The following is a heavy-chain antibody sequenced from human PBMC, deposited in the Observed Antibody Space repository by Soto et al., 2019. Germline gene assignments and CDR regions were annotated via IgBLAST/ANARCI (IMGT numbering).Heavy chain of an antibody. Sequence: SETLSLTCTVSGGSISSGDYYWSWIRQPPGKGLEWIGYIYYSGSTYYNPSLKSRVTISVDTSKNQFSLKLSSVTAADTAVYYCARDNILGILYGGMDVWGQRTTVTVSS. CDR2: IYYSGST. CDR3: ARDNILGILYGGMDV. D-gene: IGHD3-3*01. CDR1: GGSISSGDYY. V-gene: IGHV4-30-4*01. J-gene: IGHJ6*02.